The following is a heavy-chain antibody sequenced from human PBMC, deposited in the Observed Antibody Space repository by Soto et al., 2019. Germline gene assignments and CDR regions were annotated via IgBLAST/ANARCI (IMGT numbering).Heavy chain of an antibody. CDR1: GGSISSSSYY. D-gene: IGHD1-1*01. Sequence: LSLTCTVSGGSISSSSYYWGWNRQPPGKGLEWIGGIYYSGSTYYNPSLKSRVTISVDTSKKQFSLKLSSVTAADTAVYYCARHVRWNLIPSYFDYWGQGTLVTVSS. V-gene: IGHV4-39*01. J-gene: IGHJ4*02. CDR2: IYYSGST. CDR3: ARHVRWNLIPSYFDY.